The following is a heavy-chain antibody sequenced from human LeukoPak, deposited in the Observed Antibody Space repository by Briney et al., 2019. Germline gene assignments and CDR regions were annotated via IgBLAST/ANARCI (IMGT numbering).Heavy chain of an antibody. CDR1: GFTFSSYA. D-gene: IGHD4-17*01. V-gene: IGHV3-30-3*01. CDR2: ISYDGSNK. CDR3: ARGYGDSGFDY. J-gene: IGHJ4*02. Sequence: GGSLRLYCAASGFTFSSYAMHWVRQAPGKGLEWVAVISYDGSNKYYADSVKGRLTTSRDNSKNTLYLQMNSLRAEDTAVYYCARGYGDSGFDYWGQGTLVTVSS.